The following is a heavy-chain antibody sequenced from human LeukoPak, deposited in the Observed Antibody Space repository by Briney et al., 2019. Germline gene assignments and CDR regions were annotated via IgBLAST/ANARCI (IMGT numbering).Heavy chain of an antibody. Sequence: GRSLRLSCAASGFTFSSYGMHWVRQAPGKGLEWVAVISYDGSNKYYADSVKGRFTISRDNSKNTLYLQMNSLRAEDTAVYYCAKGSGYCCSTTCYAYAFDIWGQGTMVTVSS. V-gene: IGHV3-30*18. CDR3: AKGSGYCCSTTCYAYAFDI. D-gene: IGHD2-2*03. J-gene: IGHJ3*02. CDR1: GFTFSSYG. CDR2: ISYDGSNK.